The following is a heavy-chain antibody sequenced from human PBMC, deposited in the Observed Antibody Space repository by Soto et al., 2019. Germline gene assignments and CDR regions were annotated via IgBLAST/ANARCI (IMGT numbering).Heavy chain of an antibody. CDR1: GFTFSSYT. V-gene: IGHV3-21*01. CDR2: ISGSSSYI. CDR3: ARDDYGDYVGVDAAFDF. J-gene: IGHJ3*01. D-gene: IGHD4-17*01. Sequence: KPRGSLRLSCAASGFTFSSYTVNWVRQAPGKGLEWVSSISGSSSYIYYADSVQGRFTISRDNAKNSLYLQMNSLRVEDTAVYYCARDDYGDYVGVDAAFDFWGQGTMVTVSS.